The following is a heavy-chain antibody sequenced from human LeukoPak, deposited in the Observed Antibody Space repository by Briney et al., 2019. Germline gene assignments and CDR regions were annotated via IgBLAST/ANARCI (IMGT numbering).Heavy chain of an antibody. CDR3: ARVDGIAAAGIADY. V-gene: IGHV3-21*01. J-gene: IGHJ4*02. CDR2: ISSSGNYI. CDR1: GFTFRSYT. D-gene: IGHD6-13*01. Sequence: PGGSLRLSCAASGFTFRSYTMNWVRQAPGKGLEWVSSISSSGNYIYYADSVKGRFTISRDNAKNSLYLQMNSLRAEDTAVYYCARVDGIAAAGIADYWGQETLVTVSS.